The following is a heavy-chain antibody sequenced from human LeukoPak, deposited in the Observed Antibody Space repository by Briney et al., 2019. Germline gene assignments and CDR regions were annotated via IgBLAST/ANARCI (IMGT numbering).Heavy chain of an antibody. CDR1: GGSISSSSYY. J-gene: IGHJ4*02. Sequence: PSETLSLTCTVSGGSISSSSYYWGWIRQPPGKGLEWIGSIYYSGSTYYNPSLKSRVTISVDTAKNQFSLKLSSVTAADTAVYYCARSTTKYSSGPYYFDYWGQGTLVTVSS. V-gene: IGHV4-39*01. CDR2: IYYSGST. CDR3: ARSTTKYSSGPYYFDY. D-gene: IGHD6-19*01.